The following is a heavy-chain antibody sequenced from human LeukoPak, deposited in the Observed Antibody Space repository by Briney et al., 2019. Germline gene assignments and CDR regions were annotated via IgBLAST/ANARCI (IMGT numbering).Heavy chain of an antibody. J-gene: IGHJ4*02. D-gene: IGHD2-2*01. Sequence: ASVNVSCKASGYTFTGYYMHWVRQAPGQGLEWMGWINPNSGDTNYAQKFQGRVTMTRDTSISTAYMELSRLRSDDTAVYYCARDDCTNTKCYLFDYWGQGTLVTVSS. CDR2: INPNSGDT. CDR3: ARDDCTNTKCYLFDY. CDR1: GYTFTGYY. V-gene: IGHV1-2*02.